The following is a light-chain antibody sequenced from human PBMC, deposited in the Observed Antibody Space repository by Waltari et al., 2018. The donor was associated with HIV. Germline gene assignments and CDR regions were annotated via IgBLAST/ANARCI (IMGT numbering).Light chain of an antibody. Sequence: EIVLVQSQVTLPLSPGDRAPLSCRASQSIGNNFLAWYQQRPGQAPRLLIYDDSKRATGIPDRFTGSGSGTDFTLSISRLEPEDFAMYYCQQYRSSPGTFGQGTNLEI. CDR1: QSIGNNF. V-gene: IGKV3-20*01. J-gene: IGKJ2*01. CDR3: QQYRSSPGT. CDR2: DDS.